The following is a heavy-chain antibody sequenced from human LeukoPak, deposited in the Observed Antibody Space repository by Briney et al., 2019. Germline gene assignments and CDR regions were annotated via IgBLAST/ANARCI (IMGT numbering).Heavy chain of an antibody. Sequence: GGSLRLSCAGSGFTFSSYSMSWVRQAPGKGLEWVSYISSGSSTIYYTDSVKGRFTISGDNAKNSLYLQMNSLRAEDTAVYYCARGGQLAGDYWGQGTLVTVSS. V-gene: IGHV3-48*01. D-gene: IGHD6-6*01. J-gene: IGHJ4*02. CDR2: ISSGSSTI. CDR3: ARGGQLAGDY. CDR1: GFTFSSYS.